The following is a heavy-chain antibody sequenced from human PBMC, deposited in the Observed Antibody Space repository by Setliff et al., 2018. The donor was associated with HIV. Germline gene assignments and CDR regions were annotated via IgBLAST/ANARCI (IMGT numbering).Heavy chain of an antibody. V-gene: IGHV4-39*01. Sequence: SETLSLTCTVSGGSTSSSSSYWGWIRQPPGKGLEWIGSIYYSGSTYYNPSLKSRVPISVDTSKNQFSLKLNSVTAADTAVYYCARTRGYTYGYIDSWAQGTLVTVSS. CDR3: ARTRGYTYGYIDS. CDR1: GGSTSSSSSY. D-gene: IGHD5-18*01. J-gene: IGHJ4*02. CDR2: IYYSGST.